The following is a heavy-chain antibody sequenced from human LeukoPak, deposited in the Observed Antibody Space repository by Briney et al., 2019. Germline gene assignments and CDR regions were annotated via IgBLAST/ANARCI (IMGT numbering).Heavy chain of an antibody. V-gene: IGHV3-23*01. CDR1: GFTFSGYA. Sequence: GGSLRLSCAASGFTFSGYAMSWVRQAPGKGLEWVSAISGSGGSTYYADSVKGRFTISRDNSKNTLYLQMNSLRAEDTAVYYCAKDEFTYYYDSSGYLELDYWGQGTLVTVSS. D-gene: IGHD3-22*01. J-gene: IGHJ4*02. CDR2: ISGSGGST. CDR3: AKDEFTYYYDSSGYLELDY.